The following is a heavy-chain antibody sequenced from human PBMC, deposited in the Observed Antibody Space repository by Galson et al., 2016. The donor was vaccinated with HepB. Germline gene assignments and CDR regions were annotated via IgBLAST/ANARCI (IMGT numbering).Heavy chain of an antibody. J-gene: IGHJ4*02. CDR2: IYYSGST. V-gene: IGHV4-31*03. CDR3: ASGYCSGGSCYFDS. Sequence: TLSLTCSVSRGSISSDGYYWSWIRPHPGKGLEWIGYIYYSGSTYYTPSLKSRVTISADTSTNEFSLKLSSVTAADTAVYYCASGYCSGGSCYFDSWGQGTLVTVSS. CDR1: RGSISSDGYY. D-gene: IGHD2-15*01.